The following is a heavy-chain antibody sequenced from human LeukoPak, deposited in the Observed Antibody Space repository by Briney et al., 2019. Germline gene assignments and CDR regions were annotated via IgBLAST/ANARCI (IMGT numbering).Heavy chain of an antibody. J-gene: IGHJ6*04. V-gene: IGHV1-69*01. CDR3: ARALKDIVVVPAAIGVYYYYGMDV. Sequence: SVKVSCKASGGTFSSYAISWMRQAPGQGLEWMGGIIPIFGTANYAQKFQGRVTITADESTSTAYMELSSLRSEDTAVYYCARALKDIVVVPAAIGVYYYYGMDVWGKGTTVTVSS. CDR2: IIPIFGTA. CDR1: GGTFSSYA. D-gene: IGHD2-2*01.